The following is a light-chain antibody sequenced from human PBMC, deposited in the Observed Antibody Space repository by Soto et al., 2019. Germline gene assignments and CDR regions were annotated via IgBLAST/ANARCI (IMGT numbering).Light chain of an antibody. CDR2: TSS. CDR3: QRYASSPLT. Sequence: EIVLTQSPGTLSLSPGERATLSCRASQSVGRNYLAGYQQKPGQAPGLLIYTSSSRATGIPDRFSGSGSGTDFTLTISRLEPEDFAVYYCQRYASSPLTFGGGTKVEIK. J-gene: IGKJ4*01. CDR1: QSVGRNY. V-gene: IGKV3-20*01.